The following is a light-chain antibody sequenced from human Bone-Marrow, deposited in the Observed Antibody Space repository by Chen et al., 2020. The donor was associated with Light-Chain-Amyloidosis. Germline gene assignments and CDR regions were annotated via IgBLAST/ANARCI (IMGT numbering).Light chain of an antibody. CDR3: QVWDSSSDHWV. CDR1: NIGSKS. J-gene: IGLJ3*02. Sequence: SYVLTQPPSVSVAPGHPARLTRGGNNIGSKSVHWYQQKPGQAPVLFVYDDSGRPSVIAVRFSGCNSGNTASLTISRVEAGDEADYCCQVWDSSSDHWVFGGGTKLTVL. V-gene: IGLV3-21*02. CDR2: DDS.